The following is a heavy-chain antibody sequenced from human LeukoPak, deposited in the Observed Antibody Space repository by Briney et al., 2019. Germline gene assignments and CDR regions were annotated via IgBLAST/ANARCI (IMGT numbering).Heavy chain of an antibody. CDR2: ISSSGSTI. V-gene: IGHV3-48*03. Sequence: GGSLRLSCAAPGFTFSSYEMNWVRQAPGKGLEWVSYISSSGSTIYYADSVKGRFTISRDNSKNTLYLQMNSLRAEDTAVYYCARDDNDFWSVSLDYWGQGTLVTVSS. CDR1: GFTFSSYE. D-gene: IGHD3-3*01. J-gene: IGHJ4*02. CDR3: ARDDNDFWSVSLDY.